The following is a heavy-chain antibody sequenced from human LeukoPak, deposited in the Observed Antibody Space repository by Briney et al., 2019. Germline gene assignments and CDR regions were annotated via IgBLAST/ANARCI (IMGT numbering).Heavy chain of an antibody. CDR2: IYYSGST. CDR1: GGSISCGDYY. CDR3: ASPFSGAAVTDY. Sequence: SETLSLTCTVSGGSISCGDYYWSWIRQPPGKGLEWIGYIYYSGSTYYNPSLKSRVTISVDTSKNQFSLKLSSVTAADTAVYYCASPFSGAAVTDYWGQGTLVTVSS. V-gene: IGHV4-30-4*08. D-gene: IGHD6-13*01. J-gene: IGHJ4*02.